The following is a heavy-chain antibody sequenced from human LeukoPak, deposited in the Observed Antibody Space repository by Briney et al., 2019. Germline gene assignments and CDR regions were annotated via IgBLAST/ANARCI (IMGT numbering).Heavy chain of an antibody. V-gene: IGHV3-48*01. CDR1: GFTFSSYS. J-gene: IGHJ4*02. Sequence: GGSLRLSCAASGFTFSSYSMNRVRQAPGKGLDWVAYISRSSDTIYYADSVKGRFTISRDDAKNSLYLQMNSLRAEDTAVYYCASAPGYCSGGSCYRFDYWGQGTLVTVSS. CDR3: ASAPGYCSGGSCYRFDY. D-gene: IGHD2-15*01. CDR2: ISRSSDTI.